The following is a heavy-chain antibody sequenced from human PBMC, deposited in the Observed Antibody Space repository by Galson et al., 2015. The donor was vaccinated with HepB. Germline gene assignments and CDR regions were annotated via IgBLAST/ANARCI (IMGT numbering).Heavy chain of an antibody. CDR1: GDSVSSNSAA. CDR2: TYYRSKWYN. Sequence: CAISGDSVSSNSAAWHWIRQSPSRGLEWLGRTYYRSKWYNDYAVSVSSRITINPDTSKNQFSLQLNSVTPEDTAVYYCAREGPPPARDAFDIWGQGTMVTVSS. J-gene: IGHJ3*02. V-gene: IGHV6-1*01. CDR3: AREGPPPARDAFDI.